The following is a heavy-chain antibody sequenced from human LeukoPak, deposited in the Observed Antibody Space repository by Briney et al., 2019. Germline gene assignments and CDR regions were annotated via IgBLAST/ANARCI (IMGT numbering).Heavy chain of an antibody. J-gene: IGHJ1*01. CDR2: INPNSGGT. V-gene: IGHV1-2*02. D-gene: IGHD3-22*01. CDR3: ARERAYYDSSGYYPRSVIFQH. CDR1: GYTFTGYY. Sequence: ASVKVSCKASGYTFTGYYMHWVRQAPGQGLGWMGWINPNSGGTNYAQKFQGRVTMTRDTSISTAYMELSRLRSDDTAVYYCARERAYYDSSGYYPRSVIFQHWGQGTLVTVSS.